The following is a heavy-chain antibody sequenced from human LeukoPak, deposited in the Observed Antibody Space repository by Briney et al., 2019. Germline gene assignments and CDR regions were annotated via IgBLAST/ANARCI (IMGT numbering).Heavy chain of an antibody. Sequence: PGGSLRLSCEASGFTFSAYAMTWVRQAPGKGLEWVSSIGSDDKAHYSESVKGRFAVSRDNSKNTLFLQLHNLRLEDTAIYYCAKADYNDYAFDYWGQGTLVTVSS. CDR1: GFTFSAYA. CDR2: IGSDDKA. J-gene: IGHJ4*02. V-gene: IGHV3-23*01. D-gene: IGHD4-11*01. CDR3: AKADYNDYAFDY.